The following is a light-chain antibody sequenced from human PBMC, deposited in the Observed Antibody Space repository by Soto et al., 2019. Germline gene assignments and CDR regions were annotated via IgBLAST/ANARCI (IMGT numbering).Light chain of an antibody. V-gene: IGKV1-12*01. CDR1: QDISSS. CDR3: QQTDSFPRT. Sequence: DIQMTQSPSSVSASVGDRVIINCRASQDISSSLAWYQQKPGKAPKLLIYAASSLQTGVPSRFSGSRSGTDFALTISSLQRDDFATYYCQQTDSFPRTFGQGTKVEMK. J-gene: IGKJ1*01. CDR2: AAS.